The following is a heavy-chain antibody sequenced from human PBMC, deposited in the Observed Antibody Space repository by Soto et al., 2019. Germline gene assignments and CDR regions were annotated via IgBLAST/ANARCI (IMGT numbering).Heavy chain of an antibody. CDR2: IYTSGST. CDR3: ARLHYYDSSGYGRYNWFDP. V-gene: IGHV4-4*07. J-gene: IGHJ5*02. CDR1: GGSISSYY. Sequence: SETLSLTCTVSGGSISSYYWSWIRQPAGKGLEWIGRIYTSGSTNYNPSLKSRVTMSVDTSKNQFSLKLSSVTAADTAVYYCARLHYYDSSGYGRYNWFDPWGQGXLVTVSS. D-gene: IGHD3-22*01.